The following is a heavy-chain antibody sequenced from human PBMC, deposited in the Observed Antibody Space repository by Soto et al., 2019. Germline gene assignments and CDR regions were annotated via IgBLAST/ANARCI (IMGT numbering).Heavy chain of an antibody. J-gene: IGHJ6*03. CDR2: ISSSSSYI. D-gene: IGHD4-17*01. CDR1: GFTFSSYS. CDR3: ARGVNYGDYYYYYYMVV. Sequence: GGSLRLSCAASGFTFSSYSMNWVRQAPGKGLEWVSSISSSSSYIYYADSVKGRFTISRDNAKNSLYLQMNSLRAEDTAVYYCARGVNYGDYYYYYYMVVWGKGTTVTVSS. V-gene: IGHV3-21*01.